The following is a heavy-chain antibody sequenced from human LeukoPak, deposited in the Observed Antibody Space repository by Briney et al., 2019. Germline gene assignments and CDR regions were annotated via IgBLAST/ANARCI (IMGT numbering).Heavy chain of an antibody. CDR2: ISAYNGNT. D-gene: IGHD3-10*01. Sequence: ASVKLSCKPSGYTFTTYGISWVRQAPGQGLEWMGCISAYNGNTNYAQKLQGRVTMTTDTSTSTAYMELRSLRSDDTAVYYCARYMVRGDPFDYWGQGTLVTVSS. CDR1: GYTFTTYG. V-gene: IGHV1-18*01. J-gene: IGHJ4*02. CDR3: ARYMVRGDPFDY.